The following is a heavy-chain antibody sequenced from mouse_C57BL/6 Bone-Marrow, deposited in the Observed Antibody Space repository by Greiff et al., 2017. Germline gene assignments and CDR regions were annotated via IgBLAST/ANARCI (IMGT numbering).Heavy chain of an antibody. D-gene: IGHD2-3*01. Sequence: QVQLQQSGAELVKPGASVKLSCKASGYTFTSYWMHWVKQRPGQGLEWIGMIHPNSGSTNYNEKFKSKATLTVDKSSSTAYMQLSSLTSEDSAVYYCSRRWFYFDYWGQGTTLTVSS. J-gene: IGHJ2*01. CDR1: GYTFTSYW. CDR3: SRRWFYFDY. V-gene: IGHV1-64*01. CDR2: IHPNSGST.